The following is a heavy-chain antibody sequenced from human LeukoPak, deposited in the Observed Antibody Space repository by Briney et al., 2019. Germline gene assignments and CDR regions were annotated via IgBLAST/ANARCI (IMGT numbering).Heavy chain of an antibody. V-gene: IGHV3-9*01. CDR1: GFTFEDYA. CDR3: AKSDSAGSTYALDI. Sequence: GGSLRLSCAAFGFTFEDYAMYWVRHVPGKGLEWVSDISWNSGTIGYADSVKGRFTSSRDNAKKSLYLQMNSLRPEDTAMYYCAKSDSAGSTYALDIWGQGTLVTVSS. D-gene: IGHD1-1*01. J-gene: IGHJ3*02. CDR2: ISWNSGTI.